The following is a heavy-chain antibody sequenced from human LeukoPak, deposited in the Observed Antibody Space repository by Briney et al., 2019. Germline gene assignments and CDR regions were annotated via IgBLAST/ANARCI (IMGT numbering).Heavy chain of an antibody. CDR3: ARLASGSYGPLTPFDY. D-gene: IGHD1-26*01. CDR1: GDSINSHY. V-gene: IGHV4-59*08. CDR2: IFYSGNT. J-gene: IGHJ4*02. Sequence: PSETLSLTCTVFGDSINSHYWSWVRQAPGKGLEWIGYIFYSGNTNYNPSLKSRVTISVDTSKNQFSLRLSSVTAADTAVYYSARLASGSYGPLTPFDYWGQGTLVTVSS.